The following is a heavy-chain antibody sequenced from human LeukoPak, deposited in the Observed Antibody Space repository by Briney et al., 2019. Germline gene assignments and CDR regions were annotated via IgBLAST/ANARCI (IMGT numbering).Heavy chain of an antibody. J-gene: IGHJ4*02. Sequence: GGSLRLSCAASGFTFSRYWMSWVRQAPGKGLEWVANINQDGSEKYYVDSVKGRFTISRDNAKNSLYLQMNSLRAEDTAVYYCATSRVRGVIPYWGQGTLVTVSS. CDR2: INQDGSEK. V-gene: IGHV3-7*01. CDR1: GFTFSRYW. CDR3: ATSRVRGVIPY. D-gene: IGHD3-10*01.